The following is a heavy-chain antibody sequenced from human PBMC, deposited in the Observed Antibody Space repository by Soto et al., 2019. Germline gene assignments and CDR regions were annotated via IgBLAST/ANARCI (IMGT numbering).Heavy chain of an antibody. CDR1: GGPLSSFA. Sequence: SGEACYKACGGPLSSFAMSLVREAPGQGLERMGGILPLFGTANYAQKLHVRVTITAYESTSTSYMELSSLSSEDTAVYYCASKPAIFGVVIDLYYYYGMDGWGQGTTVTVSS. V-gene: IGHV1-69*13. CDR3: ASKPAIFGVVIDLYYYYGMDG. D-gene: IGHD3-3*01. CDR2: ILPLFGTA. J-gene: IGHJ6*02.